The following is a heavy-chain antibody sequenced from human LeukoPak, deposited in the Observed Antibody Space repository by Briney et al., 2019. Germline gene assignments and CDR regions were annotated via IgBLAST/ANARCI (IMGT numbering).Heavy chain of an antibody. Sequence: KASETLSLTCTVSGGSISSGAYYWGWIRQPPGKGLEWIGSIYYSGSTYYNPSLKSRVTISVDTSKNHFSLKLSSVTAADTAVYYCARVTHGYSSNWYWYFDLWGRGTLITVSS. J-gene: IGHJ2*01. CDR1: GGSISSGAYY. V-gene: IGHV4-39*02. CDR3: ARVTHGYSSNWYWYFDL. D-gene: IGHD6-13*01. CDR2: IYYSGST.